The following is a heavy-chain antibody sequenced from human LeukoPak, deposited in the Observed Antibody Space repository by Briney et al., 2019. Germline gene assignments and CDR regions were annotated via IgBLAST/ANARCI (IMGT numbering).Heavy chain of an antibody. CDR2: IYNTGTT. CDR3: ARENSSSRDAFDI. J-gene: IGHJ3*02. V-gene: IGHV3-53*01. D-gene: IGHD6-13*01. CDR1: GFTVSSNY. Sequence: GGSLRLSCAASGFTVSSNYMSWVRQAPGKGLEWVSIIYNTGTTYYTDSVKGRFTISRDNAKNSLYLQMNSLRAEDTAVYYCARENSSSRDAFDIWGQGTMVTVSS.